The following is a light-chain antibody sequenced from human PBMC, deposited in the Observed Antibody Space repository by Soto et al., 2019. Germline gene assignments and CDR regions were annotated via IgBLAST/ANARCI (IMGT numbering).Light chain of an antibody. CDR1: SSDVDDNNY. J-gene: IGLJ1*01. CDR3: SSYAGSNNTYV. V-gene: IGLV2-8*01. CDR2: EVS. Sequence: QCVLTQPASASGSAGQSVTISCTGTSSDVDDNNYVSWYQQHPGKAPKLMIYEVSKRPSGVPDRFSGSKSGNTASLTVSGLQAEDEADYYCSSYAGSNNTYVFGTGTKVTVL.